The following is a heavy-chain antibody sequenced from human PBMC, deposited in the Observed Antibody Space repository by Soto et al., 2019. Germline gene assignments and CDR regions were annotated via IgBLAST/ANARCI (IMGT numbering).Heavy chain of an antibody. D-gene: IGHD6-19*01. Sequence: GGSLRLSCAASGFTFSSYAMHWVRQAPGKGLEWVSVISYDGSNKYYADSVKGRFTISGDNSKNTLYLQMNSLRAEDTAVYYCARDQPLSQWLVTYYYYYYGMDVWGQGTTVTVSS. CDR1: GFTFSSYA. V-gene: IGHV3-30-3*01. CDR2: ISYDGSNK. CDR3: ARDQPLSQWLVTYYYYYYGMDV. J-gene: IGHJ6*02.